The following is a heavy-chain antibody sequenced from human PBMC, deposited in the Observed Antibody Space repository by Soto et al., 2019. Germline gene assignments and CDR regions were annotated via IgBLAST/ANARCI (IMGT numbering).Heavy chain of an antibody. J-gene: IGHJ6*02. D-gene: IGHD6-13*01. CDR1: GASFSGYY. CDR2: INHSGST. CDR3: ARVIRTYISSWYQPVSYYYGMDV. V-gene: IGHV4-34*01. Sequence: PSETLSLTCAVYGASFSGYYWSWIRQPPGKGLEWIGEINHSGSTNYNPSLKSRVTISVDTSKNQFSLKLSSVTAADTAVYYCARVIRTYISSWYQPVSYYYGMDVWGQGTTVTVSS.